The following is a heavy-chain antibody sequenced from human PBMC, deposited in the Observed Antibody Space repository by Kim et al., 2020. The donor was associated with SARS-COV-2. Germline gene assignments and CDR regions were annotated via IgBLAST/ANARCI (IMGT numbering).Heavy chain of an antibody. CDR2: FDPEDGET. V-gene: IGHV1-24*01. CDR3: ATILLGGYYYYGMDV. Sequence: ASVKVSCKVSGYTLTELSMHWVRQAPGKGLEWMGGFDPEDGETIYAQKFQGRVTMTEDTSTDTAYMELSSLRSEDTTVYYCATILLGGYYYYGMDVWGQGTTVTVSS. CDR1: GYTLTELS. J-gene: IGHJ6*02.